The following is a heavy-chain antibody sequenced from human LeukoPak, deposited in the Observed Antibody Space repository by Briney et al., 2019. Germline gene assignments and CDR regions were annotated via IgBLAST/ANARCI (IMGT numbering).Heavy chain of an antibody. CDR2: ISYDGSNK. CDR1: GFTFSNYA. V-gene: IGHV3-30-3*01. D-gene: IGHD3-10*01. J-gene: IGHJ4*02. CDR3: AKGYYSLDY. Sequence: QPGGSLRLSCAASGFTFSNYAMHWVRQPPGKGLEWVALISYDGSNKYYADSVKGRFTISRDNSKNTLYLQMNSLRAEDTAVYYCAKGYYSLDYWGQGTLVTVSS.